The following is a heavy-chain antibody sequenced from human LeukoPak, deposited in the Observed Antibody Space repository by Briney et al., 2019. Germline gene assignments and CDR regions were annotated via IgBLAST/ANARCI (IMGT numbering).Heavy chain of an antibody. J-gene: IGHJ4*02. CDR2: ITASGDRT. CDR1: GFTFSIYS. Sequence: GGSLRLSCAASGFTFSIYSMNWVRQAPGKGLEWVSGITASGDRTFYGDSVRGRFTMSRDNSKNTVYLQMNSLRVDDTAVYYCARRDIVVVVSASDYWGQGTLVTVSS. V-gene: IGHV3-23*01. CDR3: ARRDIVVVVSASDY. D-gene: IGHD2-15*01.